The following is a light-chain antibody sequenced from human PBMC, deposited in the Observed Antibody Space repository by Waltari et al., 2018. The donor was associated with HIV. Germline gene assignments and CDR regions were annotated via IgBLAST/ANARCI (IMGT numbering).Light chain of an antibody. Sequence: SFELTQSPSVSVSPGQTARITCSGDTLPKQYVFWYQQRPGQAPVLVIYKDNERPSGIPERFSGSTSGTTVALTISGVQAEDEADDYCQSSDSSGAYWVFGGGTKVTVL. CDR2: KDN. J-gene: IGLJ3*02. CDR1: TLPKQY. CDR3: QSSDSSGAYWV. V-gene: IGLV3-25*03.